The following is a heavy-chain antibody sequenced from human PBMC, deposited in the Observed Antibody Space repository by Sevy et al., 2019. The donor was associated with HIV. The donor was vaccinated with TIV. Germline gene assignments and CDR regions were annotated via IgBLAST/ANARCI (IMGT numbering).Heavy chain of an antibody. CDR3: AKDGSADYGSGSSADHAFDI. CDR1: GFTFDDYA. J-gene: IGHJ3*02. CDR2: ISWNSGSI. V-gene: IGHV3-9*01. D-gene: IGHD3-10*01. Sequence: GGSLRLSCAASGFTFDDYAMHWVRQAPGKGLEWVSGISWNSGSIGYADSVKGRFTISRDNAKNSLYLQMNSLRAEDTALYYCAKDGSADYGSGSSADHAFDIWGQGTMVTVSS.